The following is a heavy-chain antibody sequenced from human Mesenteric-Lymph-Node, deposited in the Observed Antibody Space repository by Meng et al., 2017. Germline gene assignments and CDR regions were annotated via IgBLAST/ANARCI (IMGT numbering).Heavy chain of an antibody. D-gene: IGHD2-21*02. CDR1: GFTFSSYA. CDR2: ISGSGGST. CDR3: AKDQKPYCGGDCPSDY. Sequence: GESLKISCAASGFTFSSYAMSWVRQAPGKGLEWVSAISGSGGSTYYADSVKGRFTISRDNSKSTLFLQMNSLRAEDTAVYYCAKDQKPYCGGDCPSDYWGQGTLVTVSS. J-gene: IGHJ4*02. V-gene: IGHV3-23*01.